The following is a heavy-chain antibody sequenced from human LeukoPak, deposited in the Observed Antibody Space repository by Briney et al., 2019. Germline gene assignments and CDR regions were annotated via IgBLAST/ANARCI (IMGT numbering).Heavy chain of an antibody. CDR2: IKQDGSEK. V-gene: IGHV3-7*03. Sequence: GGSLRLSCAASGFTFSSYWMSWVRQAPGKGLEWVANIKQDGSEKYYVDSVKGRFTISRDNAKNSLYLQMNSLRAEDTAVYYCATTPADSSGWYYFDYWDQGTLVTVSS. CDR3: ATTPADSSGWYYFDY. D-gene: IGHD6-19*01. J-gene: IGHJ4*02. CDR1: GFTFSSYW.